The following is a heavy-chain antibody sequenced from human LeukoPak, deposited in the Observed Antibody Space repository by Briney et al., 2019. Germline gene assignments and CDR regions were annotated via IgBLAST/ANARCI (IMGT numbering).Heavy chain of an antibody. V-gene: IGHV3-30*02. D-gene: IGHD3-22*01. CDR1: GFTVSNNY. J-gene: IGHJ4*02. Sequence: GGSLRLSCAASGFTVSNNYMRWVRQAPGKGLEWVAFIRYDGSNKYYADSVKGRFTISRDNSKNTLYLQMNSLRAEDTAVHYCAKQKGARSGYPFDYWGQGTLVTVSS. CDR3: AKQKGARSGYPFDY. CDR2: IRYDGSNK.